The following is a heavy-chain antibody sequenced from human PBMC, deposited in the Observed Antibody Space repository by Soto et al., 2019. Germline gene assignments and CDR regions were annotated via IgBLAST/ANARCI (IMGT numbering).Heavy chain of an antibody. CDR3: ARDRPGAARFDY. J-gene: IGHJ4*02. CDR1: GGTFSSYA. Sequence: ASVKVSCKASGGTFSSYAISWVRQAPGQGLEWMGGIIPIFGTANYAQKFQGRVTITADESTSTAYMELSSLRSEDTAVYYCARDRPGAARFDYWGQGTLVTVSS. D-gene: IGHD6-6*01. V-gene: IGHV1-69*13. CDR2: IIPIFGTA.